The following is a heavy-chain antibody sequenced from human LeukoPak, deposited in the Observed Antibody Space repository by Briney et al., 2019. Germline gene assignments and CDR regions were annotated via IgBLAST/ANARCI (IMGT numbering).Heavy chain of an antibody. CDR3: ARDDGEVYYYYYGMGV. CDR2: IKQDGGEK. D-gene: IGHD5-24*01. V-gene: IGHV3-7*01. CDR1: GFTFSSYW. J-gene: IGHJ6*02. Sequence: GGSLRLSCAASGFTFSSYWMSWVRQAPGKGLEWVANIKQDGGEKYYVDSVKGRFTISRDNAKNSLYLQMNSLRAEDTAVYYCARDDGEVYYYYYGMGVWDQGTTVTVSS.